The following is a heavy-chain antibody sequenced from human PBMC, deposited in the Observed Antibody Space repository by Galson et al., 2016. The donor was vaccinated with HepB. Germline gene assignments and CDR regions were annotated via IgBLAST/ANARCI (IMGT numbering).Heavy chain of an antibody. CDR3: ARDQTRRGPTTFDN. CDR2: ISSDGLTT. V-gene: IGHV3-74*03. D-gene: IGHD1-26*01. CDR1: GFTFSDTA. J-gene: IGHJ4*02. Sequence: SLRLSCAASGFTFSDTAMHWVRQSPGMGLVWVSRISSDGLTTTYADSVKGRFTISRDNGRNTLYLQMNSLRAEDTGVYYCARDQTRRGPTTFDNWGQGTLVTVSS.